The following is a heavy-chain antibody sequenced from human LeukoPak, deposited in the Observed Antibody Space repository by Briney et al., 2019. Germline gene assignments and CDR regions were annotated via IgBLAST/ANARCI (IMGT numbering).Heavy chain of an antibody. Sequence: SGGSLRLSCAASGFTFSSYWMSWVRQAPGKGLEWVANIKQGGSEKYYVESVKGRFTISRDNAENSLYLQMNSLRAEDTAVYYCATCYNDDYGYFQHWGQGTLVTVSS. CDR3: ATCYNDDYGYFQH. CDR2: IKQGGSEK. J-gene: IGHJ1*01. V-gene: IGHV3-7*01. CDR1: GFTFSSYW. D-gene: IGHD4-17*01.